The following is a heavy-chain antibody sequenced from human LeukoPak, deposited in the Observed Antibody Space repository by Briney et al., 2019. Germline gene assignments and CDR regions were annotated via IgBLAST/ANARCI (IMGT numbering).Heavy chain of an antibody. CDR2: MNPNSGNT. J-gene: IGHJ4*02. CDR3: ARAGDFWSGYIDY. V-gene: IGHV1-8*01. Sequence: GASVKVSCKASGYTFTSYDINWVRQATGQGLEWMGWMNPNSGNTNYAQKFQGRVTITRNTSISTAYMELSSLRSEDTAVYYCARAGDFWSGYIDYWGQGTLVTVSS. CDR1: GYTFTSYD. D-gene: IGHD3-3*01.